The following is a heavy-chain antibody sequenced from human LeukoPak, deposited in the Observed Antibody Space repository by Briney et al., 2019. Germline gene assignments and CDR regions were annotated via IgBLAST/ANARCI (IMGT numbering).Heavy chain of an antibody. CDR3: ASVSKTVVAATIDY. Sequence: SETLSLTCTVSGGSISSSDYYWGWIRQPPGKGLEWIGSIYYSGSTYYNPSVKSRVTISVDTSKNQFSLKLSSVTAADTAIYCCASVSKTVVAATIDYWGQGTLVTVSS. J-gene: IGHJ4*02. V-gene: IGHV4-39*01. CDR2: IYYSGST. CDR1: GGSISSSDYY. D-gene: IGHD2-15*01.